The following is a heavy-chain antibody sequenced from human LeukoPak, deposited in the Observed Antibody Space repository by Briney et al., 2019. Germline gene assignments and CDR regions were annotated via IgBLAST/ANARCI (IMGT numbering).Heavy chain of an antibody. D-gene: IGHD4-17*01. CDR3: ATTTVTTVGVYDI. J-gene: IGHJ3*02. CDR2: IFYSGST. CDR1: DGSISGSSYY. Sequence: SETLSLTCTVSDGSISGSSYYWGWIRQPPGKGLEWIGSIFYSGSTYYNPSLKSRVTISLDTSKNQFSLKLTSVTAADTAVYYCATTTVTTVGVYDIWGQGTMVTVSS. V-gene: IGHV4-39*07.